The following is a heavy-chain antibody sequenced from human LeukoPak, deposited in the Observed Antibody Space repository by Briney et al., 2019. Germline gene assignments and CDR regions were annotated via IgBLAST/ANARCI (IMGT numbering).Heavy chain of an antibody. CDR3: ASSSSFYMDV. Sequence: GASVTVSCXXSGGTFSSYAISWVRQAPGQGLEWMGGIIPIFGTANYAQKFQGRVTITTDESTSTAYMELSSLRSEDTAVYYCASSSSFYMDVWGKGTTVTVSS. CDR1: GGTFSSYA. D-gene: IGHD6-6*01. CDR2: IIPIFGTA. J-gene: IGHJ6*03. V-gene: IGHV1-69*05.